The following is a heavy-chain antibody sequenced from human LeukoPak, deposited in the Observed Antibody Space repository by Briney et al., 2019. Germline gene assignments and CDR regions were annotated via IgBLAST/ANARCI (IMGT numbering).Heavy chain of an antibody. J-gene: IGHJ4*02. CDR3: TRGEALQLFYFYY. V-gene: IGHV3-49*03. Sequence: PGGSLRLSCTASGFTFGDYTMSWFRQAPGKGLEWVGFIRSIAYGRTTEYAASVNGRFTISRDDSKSIAYLQMNGLKTEDTAVYYCTRGEALQLFYFYYWGQGTLVTVSS. CDR2: IRSIAYGRTT. D-gene: IGHD3-10*01. CDR1: GFTFGDYT.